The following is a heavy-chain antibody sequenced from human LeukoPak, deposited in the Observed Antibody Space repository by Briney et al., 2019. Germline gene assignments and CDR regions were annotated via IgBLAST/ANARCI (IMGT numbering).Heavy chain of an antibody. V-gene: IGHV4-4*02. CDR2: IYHSGST. CDR3: AVRGRYFDWAPLDY. J-gene: IGHJ4*02. D-gene: IGHD3-9*01. CDR1: GGSISSSNW. Sequence: SETLSFTCAVSGGSISSSNWWSWVRQPPGKGLEWIGEIYHSGSTNYNPSLKSRVTISVDKSKNQFSLKLSSVTAADTAVYYCAVRGRYFDWAPLDYWGQGTLVTVSS.